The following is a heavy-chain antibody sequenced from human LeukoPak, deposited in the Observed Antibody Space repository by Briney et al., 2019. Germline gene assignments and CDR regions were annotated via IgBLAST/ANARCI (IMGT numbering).Heavy chain of an antibody. CDR1: GGSFSGYY. D-gene: IGHD4-17*01. Sequence: SETLSLTCAVYGGSFSGYYWSWIRQPPGKGLEWIGEINHSGSTNYNPSLKSRVTISVDTSKNQFSLKLSSVTAADTAVYYCTRNDVGDYGTWGQGTLVTVSS. J-gene: IGHJ5*02. CDR3: TRNDVGDYGT. CDR2: INHSGST. V-gene: IGHV4-34*01.